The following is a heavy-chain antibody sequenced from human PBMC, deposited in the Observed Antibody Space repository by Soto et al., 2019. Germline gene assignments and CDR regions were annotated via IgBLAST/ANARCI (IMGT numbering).Heavy chain of an antibody. D-gene: IGHD2-21*02. V-gene: IGHV1-46*01. Sequence: ASVKVSCKASGYTFTSYYMHWVRQAPGQGLEWMGIINPSGGSTSYAQKFQGRVTMTRDTSTSTVYMELSSLRSEDTAVYYCARDPIIVVVTAGMDVWGQGTTVTVSS. CDR2: INPSGGST. J-gene: IGHJ6*02. CDR1: GYTFTSYY. CDR3: ARDPIIVVVTAGMDV.